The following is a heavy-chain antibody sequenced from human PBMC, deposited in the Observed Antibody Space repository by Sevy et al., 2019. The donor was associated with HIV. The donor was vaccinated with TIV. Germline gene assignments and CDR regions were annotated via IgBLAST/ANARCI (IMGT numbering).Heavy chain of an antibody. J-gene: IGHJ3*01. CDR1: GFIFSNYA. CDR2: ISADGGVK. D-gene: IGHD3-22*01. Sequence: GGSLGLSCAASGFIFSNYAMTWVRQAPGRGLEWVAIISADGGVKYYADSVKGRFTISRDNSDNTLSLQMNSLRTEESALYYCARENYYDSTSLGSFDVWGQGTMVTVSS. V-gene: IGHV3-30-3*01. CDR3: ARENYYDSTSLGSFDV.